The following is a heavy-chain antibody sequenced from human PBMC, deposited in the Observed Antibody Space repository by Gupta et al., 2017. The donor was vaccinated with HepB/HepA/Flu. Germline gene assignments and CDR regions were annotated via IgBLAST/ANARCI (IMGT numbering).Heavy chain of an antibody. D-gene: IGHD4-23*01. CDR1: GGSFSGYY. CDR2: INHSGST. V-gene: IGHV4-34*01. J-gene: IGHJ3*02. CDR3: ARGYGGSSSDAFDI. Sequence: QVQLQQWGAGLLKPSETLSLTCAVYGGSFSGYYWSWIRQPPGKGLEWIGEINHSGSTNYNPSLKSRVTISVDTSKNQFSLKLSSVTAADTAVYYCARGYGGSSSDAFDIWGQGTMVTVSS.